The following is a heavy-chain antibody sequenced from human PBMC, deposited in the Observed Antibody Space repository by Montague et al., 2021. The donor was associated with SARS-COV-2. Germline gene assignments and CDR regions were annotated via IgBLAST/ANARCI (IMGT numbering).Heavy chain of an antibody. CDR1: GFSLTTSGVS. Sequence: PALVKPTQTLTLTCTFSGFSLTTSGVSVNWIRQPPGKAREWLAPIYWDDDKRYTSSLGTRLTITKDTSKNQVVLTMTNMYPVDTATYFGTHYRPSTGVTWGQGALVTVCS. J-gene: IGHJ5*02. D-gene: IGHD1-14*01. CDR2: IYWDDDK. CDR3: THYRPSTGVT. V-gene: IGHV2-5*02.